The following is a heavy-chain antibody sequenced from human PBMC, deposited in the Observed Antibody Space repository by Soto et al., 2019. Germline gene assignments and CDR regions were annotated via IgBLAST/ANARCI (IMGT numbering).Heavy chain of an antibody. J-gene: IGHJ4*02. CDR3: ARQTVTRSFWY. CDR2: IYWDDDK. Sequence: QITLKESGPTLVKPTQTLTLTCTFSGFSLSTSGVGVGWIRQPPGKALAWLALIYWDDDKRYSPSLKSRLTLTKDTSKNQVVLTMTNMDPVDTATYYCARQTVTRSFWYWGQGTLVTVSS. V-gene: IGHV2-5*02. D-gene: IGHD4-17*01. CDR1: GFSLSTSGVG.